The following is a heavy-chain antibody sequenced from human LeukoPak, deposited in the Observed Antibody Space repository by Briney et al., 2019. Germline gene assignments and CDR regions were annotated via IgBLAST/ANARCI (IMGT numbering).Heavy chain of an antibody. J-gene: IGHJ4*02. CDR1: GFTFSSYV. Sequence: PGGSLRLSCAASGFTFSSYVMNWVRQAPGKGLEWVSAISASDGSTYYADSVKGRFTISRDNAKNSLYLQMNSLRAEDTAVYYCARDRLFGELTDYWGQGVLVTVSS. CDR2: ISASDGST. D-gene: IGHD3-10*02. CDR3: ARDRLFGELTDY. V-gene: IGHV3-23*01.